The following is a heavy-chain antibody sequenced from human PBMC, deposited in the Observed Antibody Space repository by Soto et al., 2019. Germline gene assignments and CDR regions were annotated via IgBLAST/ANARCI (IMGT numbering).Heavy chain of an antibody. D-gene: IGHD1-26*01. CDR1: GFSLSTSGVG. CDR3: AHRAGGIMGH. CDR2: IYWDDDK. V-gene: IGHV2-5*02. Sequence: QITLKESGPTLVKPTQTLTLTCTFSGFSLSTSGVGVGWIRQPPGKALEWLALIYWDDDKRYSPSLKSRLTIPRYTSKNQVVLTMTNMDPVDTAPYYCAHRAGGIMGHWGQGTLVTVSS. J-gene: IGHJ4*02.